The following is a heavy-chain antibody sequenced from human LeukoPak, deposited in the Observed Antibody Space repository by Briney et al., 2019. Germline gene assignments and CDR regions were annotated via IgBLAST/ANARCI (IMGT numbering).Heavy chain of an antibody. CDR2: IYNSGGT. Sequence: SETLSLTCTVSGGSTSSFYWSWIRQSPGKGLEWIGYIYNSGGTKYNPSLKSRLTISVDTSKNQFSLNLSSVTAADTAVYYCARASVLLSADYWGQGTLVTVSS. CDR3: ARASVLLSADY. CDR1: GGSTSSFY. J-gene: IGHJ4*02. D-gene: IGHD3-16*01. V-gene: IGHV4-59*01.